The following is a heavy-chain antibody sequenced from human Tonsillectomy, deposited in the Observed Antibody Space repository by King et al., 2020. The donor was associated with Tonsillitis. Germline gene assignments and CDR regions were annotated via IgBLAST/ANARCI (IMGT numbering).Heavy chain of an antibody. CDR1: RNIFVGYW. CDR2: ISYGESDT. CDR3: ARVREYYDNRGSLKFGAFDI. Sequence: QLVQSGAEVKKPGESLKISCKASRNIFVGYWIAWVRQMPGKGLEYMGIISYGESDTRYRSSFEGQVSISVDKSIPAVYLQWSSLKASDTATYYCARVREYYDNRGSLKFGAFDIWGQGTMVTVSS. J-gene: IGHJ3*02. D-gene: IGHD3-22*01. V-gene: IGHV5-51*01.